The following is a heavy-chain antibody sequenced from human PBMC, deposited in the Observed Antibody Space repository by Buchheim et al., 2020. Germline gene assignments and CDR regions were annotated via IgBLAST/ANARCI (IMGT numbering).Heavy chain of an antibody. V-gene: IGHV3-23*01. CDR2: ISGSGGST. J-gene: IGHJ6*03. D-gene: IGHD6-13*01. CDR3: AKGGGYSSSWYDYYYMDV. CDR1: GFTFSSYA. Sequence: EVQLLESGGGLVQPGGSLRLSCAASGFTFSSYAMSWVRQAPGKGLEWVSAISGSGGSTYYADSVKGRFTISRDNSKNTLYLQMNSLRAEDTAVYYWAKGGGYSSSWYDYYYMDVWGKGTT.